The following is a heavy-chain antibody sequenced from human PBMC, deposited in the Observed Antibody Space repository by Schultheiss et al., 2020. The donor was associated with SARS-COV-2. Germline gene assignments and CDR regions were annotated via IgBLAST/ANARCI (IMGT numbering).Heavy chain of an antibody. V-gene: IGHV3-33*01. CDR2: IWYDGSNK. CDR1: GFTFSSYG. J-gene: IGHJ4*02. Sequence: GGSLRLSCAASGFTFSSYGMHWVRQAPGKGLEWVAVIWYDGSNKYYADSVKGRFTISRDNSKNTLYLQMNSLRAEDTAVYYCARSRGPPRILWGGRSANDCWGQGTLVTVSS. D-gene: IGHD2-15*01. CDR3: ARSRGPPRILWGGRSANDC.